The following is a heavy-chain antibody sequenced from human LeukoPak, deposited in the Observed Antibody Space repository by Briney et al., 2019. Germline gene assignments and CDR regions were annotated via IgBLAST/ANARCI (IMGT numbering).Heavy chain of an antibody. J-gene: IGHJ3*02. CDR2: ISSSGSTI. Sequence: GGSLRLSCAASGFTFSDYYMSWIRQAPGKGLEWVSYISSSGSTIYYADSVKGRFTISRDNAKNSLYLQMNSLRAEDTAVYYCARVARWDYYDSSGYSDAFDIWGQGTMVTVSS. CDR1: GFTFSDYY. D-gene: IGHD3-22*01. V-gene: IGHV3-11*01. CDR3: ARVARWDYYDSSGYSDAFDI.